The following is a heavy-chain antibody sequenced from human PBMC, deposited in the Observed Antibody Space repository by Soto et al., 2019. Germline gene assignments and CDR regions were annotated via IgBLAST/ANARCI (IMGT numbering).Heavy chain of an antibody. J-gene: IGHJ4*02. Sequence: GGSLRLSCAASGFIFSNAWMSWVRQAPGKGLEWVGRIKSKADGGTTNYAAPVKGRFNISRDGSKNTLYLQMNGLKTEDTAVYYCTTGWSSKDYWGQGTLVTVSS. V-gene: IGHV3-15*01. D-gene: IGHD3-3*01. CDR3: TTGWSSKDY. CDR1: GFIFSNAW. CDR2: IKSKADGGTT.